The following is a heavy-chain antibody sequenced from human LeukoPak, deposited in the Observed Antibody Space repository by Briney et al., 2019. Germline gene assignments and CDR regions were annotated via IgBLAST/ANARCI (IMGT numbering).Heavy chain of an antibody. CDR3: ARGWRSVQSNQISPFDS. CDR1: GYTFTDYG. Sequence: ASVKVSCKASGYTFTDYGIGWVRQAPGQGLEWLGWISGYTGTTSYEQNLQGRVTMTTDTATSTAYMELRSLTSDDTAVYYCARGWRSVQSNQISPFDSWGQGALVTVSS. CDR2: ISGYTGTT. D-gene: IGHD5-24*01. J-gene: IGHJ4*02. V-gene: IGHV1-18*01.